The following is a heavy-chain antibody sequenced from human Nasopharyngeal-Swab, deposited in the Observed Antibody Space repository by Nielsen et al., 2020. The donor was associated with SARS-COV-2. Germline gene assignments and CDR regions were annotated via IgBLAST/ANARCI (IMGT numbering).Heavy chain of an antibody. CDR3: ARGGAGVVPSPVLSLGPYYSYYYMDV. Sequence: PGKGLEWIGEVSQGGGTNYNPSLKNRVTISVATSKNQFSLKLSSVTAAETAVYYCARGGAGVVPSPVLSLGPYYSYYYMDVWGKGTTVTVSS. J-gene: IGHJ6*03. CDR2: VSQGGGT. V-gene: IGHV4-34*01. D-gene: IGHD2-2*01.